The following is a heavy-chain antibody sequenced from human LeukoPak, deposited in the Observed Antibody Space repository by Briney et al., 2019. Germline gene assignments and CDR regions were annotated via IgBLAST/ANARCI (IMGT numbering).Heavy chain of an antibody. Sequence: ASVKVSCKASGGTFGNYAISWVRQAPGQGLEWMGIINPSGGSTSYAQKFQGRVTMTRDTSTSTVYMELSSLRSEDTAVYYCARDPESCYDFWSGYYTLSRSVCYYYYMDVWGKGTTVTVSS. D-gene: IGHD3-3*01. V-gene: IGHV1-46*01. CDR1: GGTFGNYA. CDR3: ARDPESCYDFWSGYYTLSRSVCYYYYMDV. J-gene: IGHJ6*03. CDR2: INPSGGST.